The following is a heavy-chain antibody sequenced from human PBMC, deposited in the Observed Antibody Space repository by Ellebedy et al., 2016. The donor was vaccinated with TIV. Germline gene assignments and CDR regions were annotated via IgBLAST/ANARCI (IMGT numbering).Heavy chain of an antibody. CDR2: ISWNSGKI. J-gene: IGHJ6*02. CDR1: GFTFDDYG. V-gene: IGHV3-9*01. Sequence: PGGSLRLSCAASGFTFDDYGMHWVRQAPGKGLEWVSGISWNSGKIGYADSVKGRFTISRDNAKNSLYLQMNSLRVEDKALYYCAKDISNGIITGTTLADYYGMDVWGQGTTVTVSS. CDR3: AKDISNGIITGTTLADYYGMDV. D-gene: IGHD1-7*01.